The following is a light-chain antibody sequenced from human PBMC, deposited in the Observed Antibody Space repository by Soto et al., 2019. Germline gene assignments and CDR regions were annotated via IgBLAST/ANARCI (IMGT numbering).Light chain of an antibody. CDR1: RSDIGSNY. CDR2: RND. V-gene: IGLV1-47*01. Sequence: QSVLTQPPSASGTPGQRVTISCSGSRSDIGSNYVYWYRHLPGMAPKLLIYRNDQRPSGVPDRISGSRSGTSASLAIIGLRSEDEADYYCASWDDTLSVPIFGGGTKLTVL. CDR3: ASWDDTLSVPI. J-gene: IGLJ2*01.